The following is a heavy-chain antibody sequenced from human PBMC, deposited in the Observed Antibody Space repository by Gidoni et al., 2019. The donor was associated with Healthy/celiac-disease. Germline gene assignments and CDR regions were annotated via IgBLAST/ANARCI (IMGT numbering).Heavy chain of an antibody. CDR1: GFTFSRYG. CDR2: IWNDGSNK. D-gene: IGHD2-2*01. J-gene: IGHJ3*02. V-gene: IGHV3-33*01. Sequence: QVQLVESGGGVVQPGRSLRLSCAASGFTFSRYGMPWVRQAPGKGLEWVAVIWNDGSNKYYADSGKGRFTISRDNSKNTLYLQMNSLRAEDTAVYYCARDTLGYCSSTSCYGSGAFDIWGQGTMVTVSS. CDR3: ARDTLGYCSSTSCYGSGAFDI.